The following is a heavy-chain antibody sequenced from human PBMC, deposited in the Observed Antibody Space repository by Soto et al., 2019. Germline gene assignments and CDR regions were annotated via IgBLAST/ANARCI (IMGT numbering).Heavy chain of an antibody. Sequence: QVFLVESGGGMVQPGGSLRLSCAASGFTFSASVMHWVRQAPGKGLEWMAILSYGAKNKYYADSVKGRFTISRDISESTLYLQMDSLRTEDTAVYYCVREEFEDGRGHFTNWGQGTLVSVSS. D-gene: IGHD3-3*01. CDR2: LSYGAKNK. J-gene: IGHJ4*02. CDR1: GFTFSASV. V-gene: IGHV3-30*03. CDR3: VREEFEDGRGHFTN.